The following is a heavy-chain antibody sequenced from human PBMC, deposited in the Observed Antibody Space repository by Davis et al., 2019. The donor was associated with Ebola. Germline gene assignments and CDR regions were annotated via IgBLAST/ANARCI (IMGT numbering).Heavy chain of an antibody. Sequence: SETLSLTCAVYGESFSGHYWSWIRQSPGKGLEWIGEINHNGNTNYNPSLKSRVTISVDTSKNQVSLKLSSVTAADTAVYYCARFPEPSNILWFGELSWFDPWGQGTLVTVSS. CDR1: GESFSGHY. J-gene: IGHJ5*02. CDR2: INHNGNT. CDR3: ARFPEPSNILWFGELSWFDP. D-gene: IGHD3-10*01. V-gene: IGHV4-34*01.